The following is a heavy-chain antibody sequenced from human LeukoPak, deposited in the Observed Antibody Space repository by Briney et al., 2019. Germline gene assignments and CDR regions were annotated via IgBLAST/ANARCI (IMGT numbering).Heavy chain of an antibody. J-gene: IGHJ6*02. V-gene: IGHV5-51*01. CDR2: IYPGDSDT. CDR3: ARHRVYNGNSVIDYYYYAMDV. Sequence: GESLKISCKASGYSFTSYWIAWVRQLPGKGLEWMGIIYPGDSDTRYSPSFQGQVTISADKSISTAYLQWSSLKASDTAMYYCARHRVYNGNSVIDYYYYAMDVWGQGTTVTVSS. D-gene: IGHD1-7*01. CDR1: GYSFTSYW.